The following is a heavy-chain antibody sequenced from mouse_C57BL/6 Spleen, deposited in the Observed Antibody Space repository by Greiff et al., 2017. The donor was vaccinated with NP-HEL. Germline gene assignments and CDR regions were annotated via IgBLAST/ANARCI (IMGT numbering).Heavy chain of an antibody. Sequence: EVQLVESGGGLVKPGGSLKLSCAASGFTFSDYGMHWVRQAPEKGLEWVAYISSGSSTIYYADTVKGRFTISRDNAKNTLFLQMTSLRSEDTAMYYCARQYYSYAMDYWGQGTSVTVSS. CDR3: ARQYYSYAMDY. CDR1: GFTFSDYG. J-gene: IGHJ4*01. D-gene: IGHD2-12*01. V-gene: IGHV5-17*01. CDR2: ISSGSSTI.